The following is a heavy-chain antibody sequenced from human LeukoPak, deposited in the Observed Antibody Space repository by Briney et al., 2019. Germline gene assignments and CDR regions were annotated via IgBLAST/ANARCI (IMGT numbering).Heavy chain of an antibody. D-gene: IGHD3-22*01. CDR1: GGSISSGSYY. CDR2: IYTSGST. CDR3: ARGGRYAQVVIGYYYYYMDV. V-gene: IGHV4-61*02. J-gene: IGHJ6*03. Sequence: TLSLTCTVSGGSISSGSYYWSWIRQPAGKGLEWIGRIYTSGSTNYNPSLKSRVTISVDTSKNQFSLKLSSVTAADTAVYYCARGGRYAQVVIGYYYYYMDVWGKGTTVTVSS.